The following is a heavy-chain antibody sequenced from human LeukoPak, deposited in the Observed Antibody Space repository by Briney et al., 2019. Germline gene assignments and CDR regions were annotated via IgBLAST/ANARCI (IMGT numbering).Heavy chain of an antibody. V-gene: IGHV3-21*06. J-gene: IGHJ4*02. CDR2: ISGGSDYI. CDR3: ARGPAYYFDF. CDR1: GFMFNGYS. Sequence: PGGSLRLSCAASGFMFNGYSMTWVRQAPGKGLEWVPYISGGSDYIYYADSVKGRFTISRDNANNSLYLQMNSLRAEDTAVYNCARGPAYYFDFWGQGTLVTVSS.